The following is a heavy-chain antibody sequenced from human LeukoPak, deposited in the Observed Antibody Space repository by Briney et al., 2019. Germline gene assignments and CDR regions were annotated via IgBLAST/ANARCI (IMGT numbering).Heavy chain of an antibody. Sequence: PSEALSLTCTVSGVSIINSGTYYWGWVRQPPGKGLEWIGNIYYTGSTFYNSSLKSRVTISADTSKNQFALNLSSVTAADTAVYYCARLGGAYLSYWFFDLWGRGALVTVPS. V-gene: IGHV4-39*01. CDR2: IYYTGST. J-gene: IGHJ2*01. D-gene: IGHD1-26*01. CDR3: ARLGGAYLSYWFFDL. CDR1: GVSIINSGTYY.